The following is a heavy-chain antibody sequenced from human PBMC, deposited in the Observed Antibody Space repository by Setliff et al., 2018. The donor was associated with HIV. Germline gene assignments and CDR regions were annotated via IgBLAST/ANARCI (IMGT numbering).Heavy chain of an antibody. D-gene: IGHD3-16*01. J-gene: IGHJ4*02. V-gene: IGHV4-34*01. CDR3: ARVKSGTLGGYVDY. CDR1: GGSFSGYY. Sequence: PSETLSLTCAVYGGSFSGYYWSWIRQPPGKGLEWIGEIDHRGSTNYNPSLKSRVTISVDTSKNQFSLRLSSVTAADTAVYFCARVKSGTLGGYVDYWGQGTLVTSPQ. CDR2: IDHRGST.